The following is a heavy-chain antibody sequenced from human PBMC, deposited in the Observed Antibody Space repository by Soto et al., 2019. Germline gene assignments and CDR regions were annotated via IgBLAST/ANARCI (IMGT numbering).Heavy chain of an antibody. J-gene: IGHJ5*01. CDR1: GGTFRSNG. Sequence: QVQLVQSGTEVKKPGSSVQVSCKVSGGTFRSNGISWVRQVPGQGLEWMGGGIPIDGTVNYALKFLGRVTITADKSQSTALVEWSDLRPADTGMYYCARDGGVTVMTTILDSWGQGTVVTVSP. CDR3: ARDGGVTVMTTILDS. V-gene: IGHV1-69*14. D-gene: IGHD4-4*01. CDR2: GIPIDGTV.